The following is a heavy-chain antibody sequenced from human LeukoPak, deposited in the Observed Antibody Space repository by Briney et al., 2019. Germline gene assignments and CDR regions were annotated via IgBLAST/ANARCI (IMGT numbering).Heavy chain of an antibody. Sequence: PSETLSLTXAVYGGSFSGYYWSWIRQPPGKGLEWIGEINHSGSTNYNPSLKSRVTISVDTSKNQFSLKLSSVTAADTAVYYCARQGGKVRGVTYYYYYYYMDVWGKGTTVTVSS. CDR3: ARQGGKVRGVTYYYYYYYMDV. CDR2: INHSGST. D-gene: IGHD3-10*01. V-gene: IGHV4-34*01. CDR1: GGSFSGYY. J-gene: IGHJ6*03.